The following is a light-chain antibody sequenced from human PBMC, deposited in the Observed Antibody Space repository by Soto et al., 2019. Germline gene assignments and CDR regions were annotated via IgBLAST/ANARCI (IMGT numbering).Light chain of an antibody. CDR2: GAS. J-gene: IGKJ1*01. CDR3: QQYGSSPNT. Sequence: EIVLTQSPATLSLSPGERATLSCRASQSVSSSYLAWYQQTPGQAPRLLIYGASSRATGIPDRFSGSGSGTDFTLTISRLEPEDLAVYYCQQYGSSPNTFGQGTKVEIK. V-gene: IGKV3-20*01. CDR1: QSVSSSY.